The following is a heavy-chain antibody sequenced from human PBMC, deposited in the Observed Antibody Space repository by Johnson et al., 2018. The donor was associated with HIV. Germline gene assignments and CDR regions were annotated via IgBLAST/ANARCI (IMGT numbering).Heavy chain of an antibody. CDR1: GFTFDNYG. CDR3: ARDSGVRDAFDI. Sequence: VQVVESGGGVVQPGGSLRLSCAASGFTFDNYGMTWVRQAPGKGLEWVTDINWNGGSTSYAESVKGRFTISRDNSKNTLYLQMNSLRAEDTAVYYCARDSGVRDAFDIWGQGTMVTVSS. V-gene: IGHV3-20*04. D-gene: IGHD3-10*01. J-gene: IGHJ3*02. CDR2: INWNGGST.